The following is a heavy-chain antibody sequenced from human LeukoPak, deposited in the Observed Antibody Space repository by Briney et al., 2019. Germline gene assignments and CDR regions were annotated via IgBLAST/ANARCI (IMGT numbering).Heavy chain of an antibody. Sequence: QSGGSLRLSCAASGFTFSDYYMSWIRQAPGKGLEWVSYISSSGSTIYYADSVKGRFTISRDNAKNSLYLQMNSLRAEDTAVYYCARDTQAGVLPGGYFDYWGQGTLVTVSS. J-gene: IGHJ4*02. CDR3: ARDTQAGVLPGGYFDY. CDR2: ISSSGSTI. V-gene: IGHV3-11*04. CDR1: GFTFSDYY. D-gene: IGHD2-15*01.